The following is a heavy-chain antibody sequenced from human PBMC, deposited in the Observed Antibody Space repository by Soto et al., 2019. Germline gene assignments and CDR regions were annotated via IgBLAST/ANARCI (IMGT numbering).Heavy chain of an antibody. V-gene: IGHV4-31*03. D-gene: IGHD6-13*01. J-gene: IGHJ4*02. CDR1: GGSISSGGYY. Sequence: TLSLTCTVSGGSISSGGYYWSWIRQHPGKGLEWIGYIYYSGSTYYNPSLKSRVTISVDTSKNQFSLKLSSVTAADTAVYYCARGKAAAGTVAPAYYFDYWGQGTLVTVSS. CDR3: ARGKAAAGTVAPAYYFDY. CDR2: IYYSGST.